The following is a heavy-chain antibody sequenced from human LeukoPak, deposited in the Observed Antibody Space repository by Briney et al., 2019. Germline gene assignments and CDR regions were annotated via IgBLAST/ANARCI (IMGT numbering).Heavy chain of an antibody. CDR2: INAGNGNT. CDR1: GYTFTSYA. V-gene: IGHV1-3*01. J-gene: IGHJ4*02. D-gene: IGHD4-17*01. CDR3: ARPTHDYGDYYPFDY. Sequence: GASVKVSCKASGYTFTSYAMHWVRQAPGQRLEWMGWINAGNGNTKYSQKFQGRVTITRDTSASTAYMELSSLRSEDTAVYYCARPTHDYGDYYPFDYWGQGTLVTASS.